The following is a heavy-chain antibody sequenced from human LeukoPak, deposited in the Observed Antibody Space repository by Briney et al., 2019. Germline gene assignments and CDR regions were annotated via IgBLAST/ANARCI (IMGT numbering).Heavy chain of an antibody. CDR3: GTGGPWGIPVPGGGPQDY. Sequence: ASVKVSCKVSGYTLTELSMHWVRQAPGKGLEWMGGFDPEEGERMYAQKFQGRVTVTEDTFTDTAYMELSSLRAEDTAVYYCGTGGPWGIPVPGGGPQDYWGQGMLVTVSS. J-gene: IGHJ4*02. CDR1: GYTLTELS. CDR2: FDPEEGER. V-gene: IGHV1-24*01. D-gene: IGHD6-19*01.